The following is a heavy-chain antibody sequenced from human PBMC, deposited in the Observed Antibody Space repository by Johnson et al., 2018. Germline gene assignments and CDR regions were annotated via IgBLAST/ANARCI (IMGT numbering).Heavy chain of an antibody. CDR3: AKSPYFSGGSCRNYYYYGMDV. CDR2: INSDESGT. V-gene: IGHV3-74*01. Sequence: VQLQESGGGLVQPXGSLRLSXAASGFTFSSYWMHWVRQAPGKGLMWVSRINSDESGTNNADSVKGRFTISRDNAKNTLYLQMNSLRAEDTAMYYCAKSPYFSGGSCRNYYYYGMDVWGQGTTVTVSS. D-gene: IGHD2-15*01. CDR1: GFTFSSYW. J-gene: IGHJ6*02.